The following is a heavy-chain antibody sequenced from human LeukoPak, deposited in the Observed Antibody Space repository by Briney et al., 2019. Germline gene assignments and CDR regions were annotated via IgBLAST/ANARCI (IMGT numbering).Heavy chain of an antibody. CDR2: IWYDGSNK. V-gene: IGHV3-33*01. CDR3: PREGPSYGDHFDY. Sequence: GGSLRLSCAASGFTFSSYGMHWVRQAPGEGLEWVAGIWYDGSNKYYADSVKGRVNISRDNSKNALYLQMNSLRAEDTAVYYCPREGPSYGDHFDYWGQGTLVTVSS. CDR1: GFTFSSYG. J-gene: IGHJ4*02. D-gene: IGHD4-17*01.